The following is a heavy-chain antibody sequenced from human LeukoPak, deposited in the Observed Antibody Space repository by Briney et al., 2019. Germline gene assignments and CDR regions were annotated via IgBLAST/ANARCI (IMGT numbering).Heavy chain of an antibody. Sequence: GASVKVSCKASGGTFSSYAISWVRQAPGQGLEWMGGIIPIFGTANYAQKFQGRVTITADESTSTAYMELSSLRSEDTAVYYCARDEGLERRRDYFDYWGQGTLVTVSS. CDR3: ARDEGLERRRDYFDY. CDR2: IIPIFGTA. CDR1: GGTFSSYA. J-gene: IGHJ4*02. D-gene: IGHD1-1*01. V-gene: IGHV1-69*13.